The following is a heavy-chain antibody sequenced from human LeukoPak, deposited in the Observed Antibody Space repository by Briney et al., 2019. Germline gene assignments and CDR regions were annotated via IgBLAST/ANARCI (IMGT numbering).Heavy chain of an antibody. CDR1: GGSISSYY. V-gene: IGHV4-4*07. CDR2: IYTSGST. Sequence: PSETLSLTCTVSGGSISSYYWSWIRQPAGKGLEWIGRIYTSGSTNYNPSLKSRVTMSVDTSKNQFSLKLSSVTAADTAVYYCARVRGQLWLRYFDYWGQGTLVTVSS. D-gene: IGHD5-18*01. J-gene: IGHJ4*02. CDR3: ARVRGQLWLRYFDY.